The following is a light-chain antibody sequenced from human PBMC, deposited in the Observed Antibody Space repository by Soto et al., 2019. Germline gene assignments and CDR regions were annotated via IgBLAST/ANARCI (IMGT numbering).Light chain of an antibody. CDR2: DAS. V-gene: IGKV3-11*01. J-gene: IGKJ1*01. Sequence: EIVLTQSPATLSLSPRERATLSCRASQSVSSYLAWYQQKPGQAPRLLIYDASNRATGIPARFSGSGSGTDFTLTISSLEPEDFAVYYCQQRSNWPPKFGQGTKVDIK. CDR3: QQRSNWPPK. CDR1: QSVSSY.